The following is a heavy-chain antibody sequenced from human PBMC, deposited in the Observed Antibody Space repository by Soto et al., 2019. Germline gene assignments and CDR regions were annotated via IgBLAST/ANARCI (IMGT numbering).Heavy chain of an antibody. CDR2: ISYDGSNK. Sequence: GGSLRLSCAASGFTFSSYAMHWVRQAPGKGLEWVAVISYDGSNKYYADSVKGRFTIPRDNSKNTLYLQMNSLRAEDTAVYYCARAGGRLRANWFDPWGQGTLVTVSS. CDR3: ARAGGRLRANWFDP. CDR1: GFTFSSYA. V-gene: IGHV3-30-3*01. J-gene: IGHJ5*02. D-gene: IGHD5-12*01.